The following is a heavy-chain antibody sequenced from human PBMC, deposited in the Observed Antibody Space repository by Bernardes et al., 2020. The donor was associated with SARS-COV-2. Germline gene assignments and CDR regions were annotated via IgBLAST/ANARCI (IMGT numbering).Heavy chain of an antibody. Sequence: ASVKVSCKVSGYTLTELSMHWVRQAPGKGLEWMGGFDPEDGETIYAQKFQGRVTMTEDTSTDTAYMELSSLRSEDTAVYYCATVKLGYCSGGSCYPGYYYYGMDVWGQGTTVTVSS. V-gene: IGHV1-24*01. J-gene: IGHJ6*02. CDR2: FDPEDGET. CDR1: GYTLTELS. CDR3: ATVKLGYCSGGSCYPGYYYYGMDV. D-gene: IGHD2-15*01.